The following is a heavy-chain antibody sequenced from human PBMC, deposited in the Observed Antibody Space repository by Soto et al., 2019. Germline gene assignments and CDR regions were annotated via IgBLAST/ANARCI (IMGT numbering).Heavy chain of an antibody. Sequence: GAAVKVSCKASGGTFSSYTISWVRQAPGQGLEWMGRIIPILGIANYAQKFQGRVTITADKSTSTAYMELSSLRSEDTAVYYCAREEGDDYYYYYMDVWGKGTTVTVSS. CDR1: GGTFSSYT. V-gene: IGHV1-69*04. J-gene: IGHJ6*03. D-gene: IGHD1-26*01. CDR3: AREEGDDYYYYYMDV. CDR2: IIPILGIA.